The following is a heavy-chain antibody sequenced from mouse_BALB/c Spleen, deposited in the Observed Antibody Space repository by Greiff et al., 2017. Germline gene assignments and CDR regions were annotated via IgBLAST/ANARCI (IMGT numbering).Heavy chain of an antibody. D-gene: IGHD2-14*01. Sequence: VQRVESGPGLVQPSQSLSITCTVSGFSLTSYGVHWVRQSPGKGLEWLGVIWSGGSTDYNAAFISRLSISKDNSKSQVFFKMNSLQADDTAIYYCARNLGDYRYDEETYFDYWGQGTTLTVSS. J-gene: IGHJ2*01. CDR1: GFSLTSYG. V-gene: IGHV2-4-1*01. CDR3: ARNLGDYRYDEETYFDY. CDR2: IWSGGST.